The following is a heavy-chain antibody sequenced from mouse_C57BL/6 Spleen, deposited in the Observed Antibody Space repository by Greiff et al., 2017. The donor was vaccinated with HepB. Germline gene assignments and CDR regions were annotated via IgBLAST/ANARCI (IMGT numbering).Heavy chain of an antibody. CDR1: GYTFTSYW. J-gene: IGHJ3*01. Sequence: VQLQQPGAELVKPGASVKLSCKASGYTFTSYWMQWVKQRPGQGLEWIGEIDPSDSYTNYNQKFKGKATLTVDTSSSTAYMQLSSLTSEDSAVYYCASSIYDGYYGFAYWGQGTLVTVSA. CDR3: ASSIYDGYYGFAY. V-gene: IGHV1-50*01. CDR2: IDPSDSYT. D-gene: IGHD2-3*01.